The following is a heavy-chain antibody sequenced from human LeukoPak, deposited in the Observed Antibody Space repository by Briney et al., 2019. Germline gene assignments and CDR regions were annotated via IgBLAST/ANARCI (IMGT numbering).Heavy chain of an antibody. D-gene: IGHD6-13*01. CDR2: MNPDNGNT. CDR3: ARGPRESSSSDY. Sequence: ASVKVSCKTSGYRFTNFDINWVRQAPGQGLEWMGWMNPDNGNTGYAQKFRGRVFMSGDTSISTAFMVLNSLRSDDTAVYFCARGPRESSSSDYWGQGTLVTVSS. CDR1: GYRFTNFD. J-gene: IGHJ4*02. V-gene: IGHV1-8*01.